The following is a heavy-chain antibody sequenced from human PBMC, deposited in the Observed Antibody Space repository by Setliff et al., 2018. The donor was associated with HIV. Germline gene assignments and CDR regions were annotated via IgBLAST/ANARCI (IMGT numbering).Heavy chain of an antibody. D-gene: IGHD3-10*01. J-gene: IGHJ4*02. Sequence: GGSLRLSCAASGFTFSSYSMNWVRQAPGKGLEWVSSISSSSSYIYYADSVKGRFTISRDNAKNSLYLQMNSLRAEDTAVYYCARDEVMVRGVITNFDYWGQGTLVTVS. V-gene: IGHV3-21*01. CDR1: GFTFSSYS. CDR2: ISSSSSYI. CDR3: ARDEVMVRGVITNFDY.